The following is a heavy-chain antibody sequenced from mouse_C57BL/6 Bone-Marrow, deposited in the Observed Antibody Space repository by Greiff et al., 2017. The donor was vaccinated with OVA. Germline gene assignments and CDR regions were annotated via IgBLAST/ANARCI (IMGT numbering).Heavy chain of an antibody. J-gene: IGHJ2*01. CDR1: GYTFTDYN. V-gene: IGHV1-18*01. D-gene: IGHD1-1*01. CDR2: INPNNGGT. Sequence: DVQLQESGPELVKPGASVKIPCKASGYTFTDYNMDWVKQSHGKSLEWIGDINPNNGGTIYNQKFKGKATLTVDKSSSTAYMELRSLTSEDTAVYYCARPDYYGSGYFDYWGQGTTLTVSS. CDR3: ARPDYYGSGYFDY.